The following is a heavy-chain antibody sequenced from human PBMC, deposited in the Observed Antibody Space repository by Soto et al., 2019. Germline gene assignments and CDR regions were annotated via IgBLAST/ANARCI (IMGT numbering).Heavy chain of an antibody. D-gene: IGHD3-9*01. J-gene: IGHJ6*02. CDR1: GGSFSGYY. CDR3: ARGYPREDYDILTGYYMVYGMDV. CDR2: INHSGST. Sequence: PSETLSLTCAVYGGSFSGYYWSWIRQPPGKGLEWIGEINHSGSTNYNPSLKSRVTISVDTSKNQFSLKLSSVTAADTAVYYCARGYPREDYDILTGYYMVYGMDVWGQGTTVTVSS. V-gene: IGHV4-34*01.